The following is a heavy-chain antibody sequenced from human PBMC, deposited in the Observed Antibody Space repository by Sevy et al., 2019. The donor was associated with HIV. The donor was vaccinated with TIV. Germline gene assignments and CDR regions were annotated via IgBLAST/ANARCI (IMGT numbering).Heavy chain of an antibody. CDR1: VFTFSSYA. J-gene: IGHJ4*02. D-gene: IGHD3-22*01. CDR2: ISYDGSNK. V-gene: IGHV3-30-3*01. CDR3: AREDVGHYYDSSGYSSY. Sequence: GGSLRLSCAASVFTFSSYAMHWVRQAQGKGLEWVAVISYDGSNKYYADSVKGRFTISRDNSKNTLYLQMNSLRAEDTAVYYCAREDVGHYYDSSGYSSYWGQGTLVTVSS.